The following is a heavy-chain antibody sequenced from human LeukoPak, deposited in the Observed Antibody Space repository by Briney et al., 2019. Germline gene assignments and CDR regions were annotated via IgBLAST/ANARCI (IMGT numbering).Heavy chain of an antibody. J-gene: IGHJ5*01. CDR3: ARRPAATRTNWFDS. V-gene: IGHV4-34*01. Sequence: PSETLSLTCAVYGGSFSGYYWSWIRQPPGKGLEWIGEINHSGSTNYNPSLKSRVTISVDTSKNQFSLKLSSVTAADTAVYYCARRPAATRTNWFDSWGQGTLVTVSS. D-gene: IGHD2-15*01. CDR1: GGSFSGYY. CDR2: INHSGST.